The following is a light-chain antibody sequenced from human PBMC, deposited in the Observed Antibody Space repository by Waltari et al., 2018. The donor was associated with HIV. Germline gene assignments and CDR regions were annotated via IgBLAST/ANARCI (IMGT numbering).Light chain of an antibody. CDR2: KTS. V-gene: IGKV2-24*01. CDR1: QSLVRSDGDSY. J-gene: IGKJ4*02. CDR3: MQTTQFPLT. Sequence: DIVMTQTPLSSPVTLGKQASIYCRSSQSLVRSDGDSYLSWLHQRPGQPPRVLIYKTSNRFSGVPDRFSGSGTGTDFTLTISRVEAEDVGIYYCMQTTQFPLTFGGGTKVEIK.